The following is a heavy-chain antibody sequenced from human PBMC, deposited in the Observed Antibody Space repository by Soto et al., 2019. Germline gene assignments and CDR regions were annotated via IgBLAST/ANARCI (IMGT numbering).Heavy chain of an antibody. CDR3: ARDLSCRGGSCYPPHGWFDP. CDR2: ISYDGNNK. D-gene: IGHD2-15*01. CDR1: GFIFNGFG. Sequence: GGSLRLSCATSGFIFNGFGMHWVRQAPGKGLEWVAVISYDGNNKYYTDSVKGRFTVSRDNSQNILYLQMNSLRDEDTAVYYCARDLSCRGGSCYPPHGWFDPWGQGTLVTVSS. V-gene: IGHV3-30*03. J-gene: IGHJ5*02.